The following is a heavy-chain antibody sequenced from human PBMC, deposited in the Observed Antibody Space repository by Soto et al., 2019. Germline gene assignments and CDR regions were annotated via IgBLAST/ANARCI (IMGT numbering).Heavy chain of an antibody. CDR1: GGSISSGGYY. J-gene: IGHJ4*02. CDR3: ARVGMDSSGYWH. D-gene: IGHD3-22*01. Sequence: SETLSLTCTVSGGSISSGGYYWSWIRQHPGKGLEWIGYIYYSGSTYYNPSLKSRVTISVDTSKNQFSLKLSSVTAADTAVYYCARVGMDSSGYWHWGQGTLVTVSS. V-gene: IGHV4-31*03. CDR2: IYYSGST.